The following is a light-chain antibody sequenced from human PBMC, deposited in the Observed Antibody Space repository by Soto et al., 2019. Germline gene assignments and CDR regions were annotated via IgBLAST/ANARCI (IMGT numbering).Light chain of an antibody. CDR2: STN. V-gene: IGLV8-61*01. CDR1: SGSVSTSHH. J-gene: IGLJ3*02. Sequence: QTVVAQEPSFSVSPGGTVTLTCALSSGSVSTSHHPSWCQQTPGQAPRTLIYSTNTRSSGVTDRFSGSILGDKAALTITGAQADDESDYYCVLYMGSGISVFGGGTKLTVL. CDR3: VLYMGSGISV.